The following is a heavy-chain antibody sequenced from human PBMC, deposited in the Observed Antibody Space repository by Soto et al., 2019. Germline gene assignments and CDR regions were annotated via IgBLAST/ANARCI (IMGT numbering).Heavy chain of an antibody. D-gene: IGHD1-1*01. CDR2: IYYSGST. Sequence: SETLSLTCTVSGGSISSSSYYWGWIRQPPGKGLEWIGSIYYSGSTYYNPSLKSRVTISVDTSKNQFSLKLSSVTAADTAVYYCATLVNDGYYFDYWGQGTLVTVSS. J-gene: IGHJ4*02. CDR1: GGSISSSSYY. V-gene: IGHV4-39*07. CDR3: ATLVNDGYYFDY.